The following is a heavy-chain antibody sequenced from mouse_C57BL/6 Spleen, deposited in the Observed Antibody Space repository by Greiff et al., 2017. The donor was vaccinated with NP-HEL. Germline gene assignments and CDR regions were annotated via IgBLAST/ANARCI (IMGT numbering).Heavy chain of an antibody. D-gene: IGHD1-1*01. V-gene: IGHV5-17*01. J-gene: IGHJ2*01. CDR2: ISSGSSTI. CDR1: GFTFSDYG. Sequence: EVQVVESGGGLVKPGGSLKLSCAASGFTFSDYGMHWVRQAPEKGLEWVAYISSGSSTIYYADTVKGRFTISRDNAKNTLFLQMTSLRSEDTAMYYCARRDYGSPFDYWGQGTTLTVSS. CDR3: ARRDYGSPFDY.